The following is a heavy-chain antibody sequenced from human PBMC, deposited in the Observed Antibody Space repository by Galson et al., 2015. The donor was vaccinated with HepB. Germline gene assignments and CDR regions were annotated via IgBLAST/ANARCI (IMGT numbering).Heavy chain of an antibody. CDR2: ISRSCLNA. Sequence: SLRLSCAASGVTFSSYAMLWVAQAPGKGLEWVSVISRSCLNAAHAASVKGRFTISIDNSMKTLYLQMNSLRAEDTAVYYCAKDLHNYGMDVWGQGTTVAVSS. V-gene: IGHV3-23*01. J-gene: IGHJ6*02. CDR3: AKDLHNYGMDV. CDR1: GVTFSSYA.